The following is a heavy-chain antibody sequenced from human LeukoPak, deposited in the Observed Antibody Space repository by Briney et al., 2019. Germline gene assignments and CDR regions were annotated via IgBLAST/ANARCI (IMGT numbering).Heavy chain of an antibody. Sequence: ASVKVSCKASGYTFTTYSISWVRQAPGQGLEWMGWISAYNGNTNYTQKLQGRVTMTTDTSTSTAYMELRSLRSNDTAVYYCARAKYDSSGYYWFDPWGQGTLVTVSS. D-gene: IGHD3-22*01. CDR2: ISAYNGNT. CDR3: ARAKYDSSGYYWFDP. CDR1: GYTFTTYS. J-gene: IGHJ5*02. V-gene: IGHV1-18*01.